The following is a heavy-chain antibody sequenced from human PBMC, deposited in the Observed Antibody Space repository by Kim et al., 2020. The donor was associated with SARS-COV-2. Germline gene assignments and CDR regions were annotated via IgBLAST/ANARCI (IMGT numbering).Heavy chain of an antibody. CDR2: IKQDGSEK. Sequence: GGSLRLSCAASGFTFSSYWMSWVRQAPGKGLEWVANIKQDGSEKYYVDSVKGRFTISRDNAKNSLYLQMNSLRAEDTAVYYCARDLYNWNYGGSGYWGQGTLVTVSS. CDR1: GFTFSSYW. CDR3: ARDLYNWNYGGSGY. D-gene: IGHD1-7*01. V-gene: IGHV3-7*01. J-gene: IGHJ4*02.